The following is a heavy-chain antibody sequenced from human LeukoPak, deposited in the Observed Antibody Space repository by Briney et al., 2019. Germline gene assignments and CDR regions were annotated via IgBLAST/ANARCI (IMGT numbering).Heavy chain of an antibody. J-gene: IGHJ4*02. V-gene: IGHV3-48*02. CDR3: AVLPGTDFDY. CDR2: INISGSTI. CDR1: GFTFSGYS. D-gene: IGHD6-13*01. Sequence: RGSLRLSCAASGFTFSGYSMNWVRQAPGKGLEWVSYINISGSTIYIADSVKGRFTISRDNAKNSLYLQMNSLRDEDTAVYYCAVLPGTDFDYWGQGTLVAVSS.